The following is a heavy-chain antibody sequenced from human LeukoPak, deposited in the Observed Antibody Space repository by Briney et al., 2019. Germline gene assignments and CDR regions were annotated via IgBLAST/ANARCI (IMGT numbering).Heavy chain of an antibody. CDR2: ISGSGGST. J-gene: IGHJ4*02. D-gene: IGHD2-2*01. Sequence: PGGSLRLSCAASGFTFSSYAMSWVRQAPGKELEWVSAISGSGGSTYYADSVKGRFTISRDNSKNTLYLQMNSLRAEDTAVYYSAKDAPVNIVVVPAANSWGQGTLVTVSS. V-gene: IGHV3-23*01. CDR1: GFTFSSYA. CDR3: AKDAPVNIVVVPAANS.